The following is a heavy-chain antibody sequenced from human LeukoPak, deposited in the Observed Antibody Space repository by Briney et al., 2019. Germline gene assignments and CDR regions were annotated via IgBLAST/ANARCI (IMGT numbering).Heavy chain of an antibody. CDR1: GGSFSGYY. V-gene: IGHV4-34*01. J-gene: IGHJ4*02. CDR2: INHSGST. CDR3: ARGTRGSGSYYNY. D-gene: IGHD3-10*01. Sequence: SETLSLTCAVYGGSFSGYYWSWIRQPPGKGLEWIGEINHSGSTNYNPSLKSRVTISVDTSKNQFSLKLSSVTAADTAVYYCARGTRGSGSYYNYWGQGTLVTVSS.